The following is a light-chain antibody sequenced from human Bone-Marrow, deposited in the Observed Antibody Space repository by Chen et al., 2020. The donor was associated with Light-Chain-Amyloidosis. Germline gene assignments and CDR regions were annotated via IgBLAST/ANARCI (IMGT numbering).Light chain of an antibody. CDR1: STHIGMNY. V-gene: IGLV1-47*01. CDR2: RNN. CDR3: AAWDGMLSDSV. Sequence: QSVLTQPPSASGTPGQRVTISCSGASTHIGMNYVYWYQHFPGAAPNLLIHRNNQRPSGVPHRFAPPQSGSSAFLGRSGLRSHDEADNYCAAWDGMLSDSVFGTGTKVIVL. J-gene: IGLJ1*01.